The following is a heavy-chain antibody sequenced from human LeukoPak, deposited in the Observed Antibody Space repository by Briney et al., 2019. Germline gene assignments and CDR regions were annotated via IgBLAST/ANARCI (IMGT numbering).Heavy chain of an antibody. V-gene: IGHV4-30-2*01. D-gene: IGHD2-21*02. J-gene: IGHJ3*02. CDR1: GGSISSGGYS. CDR2: IYHSGST. CDR3: ARSHLEYCGGDCYVADDAFDI. Sequence: SQTLSLTCAVSGGSISSGGYSWSWIRQPPGKGLEWIVYIYHSGSTYYNPSLKSRVTISVDRSKSQFSLKLSSVTAADTAVYYCARSHLEYCGGDCYVADDAFDIWGQGTMVTASS.